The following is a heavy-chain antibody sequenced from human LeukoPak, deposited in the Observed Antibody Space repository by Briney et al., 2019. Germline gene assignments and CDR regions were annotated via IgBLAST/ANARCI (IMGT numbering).Heavy chain of an antibody. Sequence: SETLSLTCTVSGGSISSSSYYWGWIRQPPGKGLEWIGSIYYSGSTYYNPSLKSRVTISVDTSKNQFSLKLSSVTAADTAVYYCARFYYYGSGSYYNSVDYWGQGTLVTVSS. D-gene: IGHD3-10*01. V-gene: IGHV4-39*07. CDR3: ARFYYYGSGSYYNSVDY. CDR1: GGSISSSSYY. J-gene: IGHJ4*02. CDR2: IYYSGST.